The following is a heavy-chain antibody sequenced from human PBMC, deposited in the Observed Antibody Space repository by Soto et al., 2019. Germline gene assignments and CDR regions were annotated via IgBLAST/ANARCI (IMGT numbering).Heavy chain of an antibody. J-gene: IGHJ4*02. CDR2: ISWHSGSI. CDR3: AKGEGSSGYYSLFDY. V-gene: IGHV3-9*01. D-gene: IGHD3-22*01. Sequence: EVQLVESGGGLVQPGRSLRLSCAASGFTFDDYAMHWVRQAPGKGLEWVSGISWHSGSIGYADSVKGRFTISRDNAKNSLYLPMNSLRAEDTALYYCAKGEGSSGYYSLFDYWGQGTLVTVSS. CDR1: GFTFDDYA.